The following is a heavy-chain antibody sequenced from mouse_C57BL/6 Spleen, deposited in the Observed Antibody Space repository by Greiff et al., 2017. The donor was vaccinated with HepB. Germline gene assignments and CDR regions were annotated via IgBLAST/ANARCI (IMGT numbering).Heavy chain of an antibody. CDR1: GYTFTSYW. J-gene: IGHJ4*01. CDR2: IDPNSGGT. Sequence: QVQLKQPGAELVKPGASVKLSCKASGYTFTSYWMHWVKQRPGRGLEWIGRIDPNSGGTKYNEKFKSKATLTVDKPSSTAYMQLSSLTSEDSAVYYCARRVYYYGSSYAMDYWGQGTSVTVSS. CDR3: ARRVYYYGSSYAMDY. V-gene: IGHV1-72*01. D-gene: IGHD1-1*01.